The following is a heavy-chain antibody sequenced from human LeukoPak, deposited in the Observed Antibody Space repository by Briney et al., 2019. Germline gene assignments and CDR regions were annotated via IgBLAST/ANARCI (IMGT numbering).Heavy chain of an antibody. Sequence: SQTLSLTCAISGDSVSSNSAAWNWIRQSPSRGLEWLGRTYYRSKWYNDYAVSVKSRITINPDTSKNQFSLQLNSVTPEDTAVYYCARAHIVPLAAAGTDYYYYMDVWGKGTTVTVSS. CDR2: TYYRSKWYN. D-gene: IGHD6-13*01. V-gene: IGHV6-1*01. CDR1: GDSVSSNSAA. CDR3: ARAHIVPLAAAGTDYYYYMDV. J-gene: IGHJ6*03.